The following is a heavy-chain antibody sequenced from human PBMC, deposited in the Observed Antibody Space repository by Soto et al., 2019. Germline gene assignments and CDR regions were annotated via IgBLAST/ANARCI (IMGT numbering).Heavy chain of an antibody. CDR1: GGSISSSSYY. D-gene: IGHD3-22*01. CDR2: IYYSGST. CDR3: ARHSSYYYDSSGYPDY. V-gene: IGHV4-39*01. Sequence: QLQLQESGPGLVKPSETLSLTCTVSGGSISSSSYYWGWIRQPPGKGLEWIGSIYYSGSTYYNPSLKSRVTLSVDTSKNQFSLKLSSVTAADTAVYYCARHSSYYYDSSGYPDYWGQGTLVTVSS. J-gene: IGHJ4*02.